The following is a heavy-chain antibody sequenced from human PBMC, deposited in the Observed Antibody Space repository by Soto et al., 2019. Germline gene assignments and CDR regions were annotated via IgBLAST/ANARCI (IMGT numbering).Heavy chain of an antibody. Sequence: LSLTCTISGGSVSVYYWSWIRQSTGQGLEWIGYIHASGSPYYNPSLRSRVTISADTSKNQISLKLTSPTAADTAVYYCARGVGSSPPQYWGRGTLVTVSS. D-gene: IGHD1-26*01. CDR3: ARGVGSSPPQY. J-gene: IGHJ4*02. CDR1: GGSVSVYY. CDR2: IHASGSP. V-gene: IGHV4-59*02.